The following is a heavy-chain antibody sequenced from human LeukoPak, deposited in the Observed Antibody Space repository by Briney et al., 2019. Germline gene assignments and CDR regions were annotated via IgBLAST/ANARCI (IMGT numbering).Heavy chain of an antibody. CDR3: VRDGDFWSGYGFDY. J-gene: IGHJ4*02. D-gene: IGHD3-3*01. CDR1: GFTFSNYA. V-gene: IGHV3-30-3*01. Sequence: PGGSLRLSCAASGFTFSNYAMHWVRQAPGWGLEWVAVISHDGSNKHYTDPVKGRFTISRDNSRNTLDVQINSLRAEDTAVYYCVRDGDFWSGYGFDYWGQGTLVTVSS. CDR2: ISHDGSNK.